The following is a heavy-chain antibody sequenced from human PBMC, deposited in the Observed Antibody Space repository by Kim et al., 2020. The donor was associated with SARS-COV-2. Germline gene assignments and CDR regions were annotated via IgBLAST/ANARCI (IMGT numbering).Heavy chain of an antibody. D-gene: IGHD2-2*01. V-gene: IGHV4-34*01. CDR3: ARGPALEDIVVVPAIDY. J-gene: IGHJ4*02. CDR2: INHSGST. CDR1: GGSFSGYY. Sequence: SETLSLTCAVYGGSFSGYYWSWIRQPPGKGLEWIGEINHSGSTNYNPSLKSRVTISVDTSKNQFSLKLSSVTAADTAVYYCARGPALEDIVVVPAIDYWGQGTLVTVSS.